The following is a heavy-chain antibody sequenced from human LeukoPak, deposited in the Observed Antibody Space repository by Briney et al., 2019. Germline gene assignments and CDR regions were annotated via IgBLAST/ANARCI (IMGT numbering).Heavy chain of an antibody. Sequence: ASVKVSCKASGYTFTGYYMHWVRQAPGQGLEWMGWINPNSGGTNYAQKLQGRVTMTRDTSISTAYMELSRLRSDDTAVYYCARLKDTAMPPYYYYGMDVWGQGTTVTISS. CDR1: GYTFTGYY. V-gene: IGHV1-2*02. D-gene: IGHD5-18*01. J-gene: IGHJ6*02. CDR2: INPNSGGT. CDR3: ARLKDTAMPPYYYYGMDV.